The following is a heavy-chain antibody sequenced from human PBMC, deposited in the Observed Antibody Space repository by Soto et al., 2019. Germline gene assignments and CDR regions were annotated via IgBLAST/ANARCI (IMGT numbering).Heavy chain of an antibody. CDR2: IIPVFGTA. J-gene: IGHJ6*02. CDR3: AREDSSGWYHYYYGMDV. CDR1: GGTFSSYA. Sequence: SVKVSGKASGGTFSSYAISWVRQAPGQGLEWMGGIIPVFGTANYAQKFQGRVTITADESTSTAYMELSSLRSEDTAVYYCAREDSSGWYHYYYGMDVWGQGTTVTSP. V-gene: IGHV1-69*13. D-gene: IGHD6-19*01.